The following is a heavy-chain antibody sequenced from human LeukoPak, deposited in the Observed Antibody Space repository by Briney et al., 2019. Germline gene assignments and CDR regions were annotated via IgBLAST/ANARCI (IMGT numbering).Heavy chain of an antibody. J-gene: IGHJ4*02. CDR3: AKDDRWLQFCC. CDR1: GFTFSSYW. Sequence: GGSLRLSCAASGFTFSSYWMTWVRQAPRKGLEWVANINQDESEKYYVDSVKGRFTISRDNAKNSLYLQMNSLRAEDTAVYYCAKDDRWLQFCCWGQGTLVTVSA. D-gene: IGHD5-24*01. CDR2: INQDESEK. V-gene: IGHV3-7*01.